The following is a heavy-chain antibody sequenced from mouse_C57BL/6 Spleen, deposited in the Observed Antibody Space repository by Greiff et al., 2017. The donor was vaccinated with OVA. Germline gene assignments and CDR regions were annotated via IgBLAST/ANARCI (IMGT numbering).Heavy chain of an antibody. CDR3: ARGDYPYAMDY. V-gene: IGHV3-6*01. Sequence: EVHLVESGPGLVKPSQSLSLTCSVTGYSITSGYYWNWIRQFPGNKLEWMGYISYDGSNNYNPSLKNRISITRDTSKNQFFLKLNSVTTEDTATYYCARGDYPYAMDYWGQGTSVTVSS. CDR1: GYSITSGYY. J-gene: IGHJ4*01. D-gene: IGHD2-4*01. CDR2: ISYDGSN.